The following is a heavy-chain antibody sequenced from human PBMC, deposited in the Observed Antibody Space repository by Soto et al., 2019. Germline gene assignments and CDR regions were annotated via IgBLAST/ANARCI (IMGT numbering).Heavy chain of an antibody. Sequence: SVKVSCKASGFTFTSSAMQWVRQARGQRLEWIGWIVVGSGNTNYAQKFQERVTITRDMSTSTAYMELSSLRSEDTAVYYCTTTAGYCSSTSCYGGAGAVDYYYYYYGMDVWGQGTTVTVSS. CDR2: IVVGSGNT. CDR1: GFTFTSSA. CDR3: TTTAGYCSSTSCYGGAGAVDYYYYYYGMDV. J-gene: IGHJ6*02. V-gene: IGHV1-58*02. D-gene: IGHD2-2*01.